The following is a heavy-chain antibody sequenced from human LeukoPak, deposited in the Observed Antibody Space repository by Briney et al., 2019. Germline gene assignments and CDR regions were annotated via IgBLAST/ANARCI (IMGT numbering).Heavy chain of an antibody. D-gene: IGHD1-26*01. Sequence: GGSLRLSCAASGFTFSSYWMSWVRQAPGKGLEWVANIKQDGSEKYYVDSVKGRFTISRGNAKNSLYLQMNSLRAEDTAVYYCARGTVNSGSYYGEDAFDIWGQGTMVTVSS. CDR3: ARGTVNSGSYYGEDAFDI. J-gene: IGHJ3*02. V-gene: IGHV3-7*01. CDR1: GFTFSSYW. CDR2: IKQDGSEK.